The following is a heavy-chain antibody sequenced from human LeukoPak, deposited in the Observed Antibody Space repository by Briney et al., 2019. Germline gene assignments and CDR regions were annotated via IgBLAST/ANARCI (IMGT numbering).Heavy chain of an antibody. CDR3: GTRAY. CDR2: INEDVSEK. CDR1: GFTFKTYW. Sequence: GGSLRLSCAASGFTFKTYWMIWVRRPQGKGVEWVANINEDVSEKYYVDSVKGRFTVSIDNDKNSLYLQLNSLRAEDTAVYYCGTRAYWGQGTLVTVSS. V-gene: IGHV3-7*01. J-gene: IGHJ4*02.